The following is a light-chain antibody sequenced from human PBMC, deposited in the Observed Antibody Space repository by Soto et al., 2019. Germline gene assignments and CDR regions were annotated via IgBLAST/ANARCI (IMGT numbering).Light chain of an antibody. CDR2: KAS. V-gene: IGKV1-5*03. J-gene: IGKJ1*01. CDR3: QHYNSYSEA. CDR1: QTISSW. Sequence: DIQRTQSPSTLSGSVGDRVTITCRASQTISSWLAWYQQKPGKAPKLLIYKASTLKSGVPSRFSGNGSGTEFTLTISSLQPDDFATYYCQHYNSYSEAFGQGTKVDIK.